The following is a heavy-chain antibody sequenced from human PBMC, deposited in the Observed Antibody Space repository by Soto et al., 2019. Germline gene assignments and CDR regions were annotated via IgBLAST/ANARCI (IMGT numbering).Heavy chain of an antibody. D-gene: IGHD6-19*01. Sequence: SETLSLTCTVSGGSISNAAYSWTWIRQPAGKGLEWIGRIYTSASINYNPSLKGRVTLSVDTSTNQVSLRLASVTAADTAIYYCARDREAGYNFYYGMDVWGQGTTVTVSS. J-gene: IGHJ6*02. V-gene: IGHV4-61*02. CDR3: ARDREAGYNFYYGMDV. CDR1: GGSISNAAYS. CDR2: IYTSASI.